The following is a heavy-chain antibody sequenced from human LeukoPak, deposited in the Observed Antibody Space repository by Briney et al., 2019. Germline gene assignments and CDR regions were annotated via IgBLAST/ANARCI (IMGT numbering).Heavy chain of an antibody. J-gene: IGHJ4*02. CDR1: GGSISSYY. CDR2: IYYSGST. CDR3: ASRNKIPPAFNYYDS. V-gene: IGHV4-59*08. D-gene: IGHD2-2*02. Sequence: PSETLSLTCTVSGGSISSYYWSWIRQPPGKGLEWIGYIYYSGSTNYNPSLKSRVTISVDTSKNQFSLKLSSMTAADTAVYYCASRNKIPPAFNYYDSWGQGTMVTVSS.